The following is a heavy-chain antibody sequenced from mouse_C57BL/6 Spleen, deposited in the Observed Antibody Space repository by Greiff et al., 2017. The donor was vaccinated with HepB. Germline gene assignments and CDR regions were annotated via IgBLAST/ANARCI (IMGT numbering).Heavy chain of an antibody. D-gene: IGHD1-1*01. CDR1: GFTFSDAW. CDR3: TRIYYYGSHWYFDV. Sequence: EVQLEESGGGLVQPGGSMKLSCAASGFTFSDAWMDWVRQSPEKGLEWVAEIRNKANNHATYYAESVKGRFTISRDDSKSSVYLQMNSLRAEDTGIYYCTRIYYYGSHWYFDVWGTGTTVTVSS. J-gene: IGHJ1*03. V-gene: IGHV6-6*01. CDR2: IRNKANNHAT.